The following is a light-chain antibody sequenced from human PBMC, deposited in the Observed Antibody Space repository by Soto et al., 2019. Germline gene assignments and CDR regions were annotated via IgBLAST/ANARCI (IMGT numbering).Light chain of an antibody. Sequence: IQMTQSPSTMSASVGDRVTITCRASQSISSWLAWYQQKPGKAPKLLIYDASCLESGVPSRFSGSGSGTEFTLTFSSLQPDDFATYYCQQYNSYSTWTIGQGTKVEIK. CDR3: QQYNSYSTWT. CDR1: QSISSW. V-gene: IGKV1-5*01. J-gene: IGKJ1*01. CDR2: DAS.